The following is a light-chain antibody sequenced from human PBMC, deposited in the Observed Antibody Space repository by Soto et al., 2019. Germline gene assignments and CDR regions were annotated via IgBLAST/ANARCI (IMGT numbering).Light chain of an antibody. CDR2: RNN. Sequence: QSVLTQPPSASGTPGQRVTISCSGSSSNIGSNYVYWYQQLPGTAPKLLIYRNNQRPSGVPDRFSGSKSGTSASLAISGLQSTDAAAYYFSAWDDSLSGPVFGGGTQLTVL. CDR3: SAWDDSLSGPV. J-gene: IGLJ7*01. CDR1: SSNIGSNY. V-gene: IGLV1-47*01.